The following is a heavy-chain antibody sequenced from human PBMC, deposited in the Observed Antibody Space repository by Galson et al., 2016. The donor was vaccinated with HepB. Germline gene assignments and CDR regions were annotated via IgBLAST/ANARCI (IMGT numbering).Heavy chain of an antibody. Sequence: LRLSCAASGFIFSNHWMSWVRQAPGKGLEWVANIKRDGSENYYIDSVKGRFTTSRDNVKNSFYLQMSSLRVEDTAGCYCVRDHSCGWKFDYWGRGTLVTVSS. CDR3: VRDHSCGWKFDY. J-gene: IGHJ4*02. CDR2: IKRDGSEN. D-gene: IGHD6-19*01. V-gene: IGHV3-7*03. CDR1: GFIFSNHW.